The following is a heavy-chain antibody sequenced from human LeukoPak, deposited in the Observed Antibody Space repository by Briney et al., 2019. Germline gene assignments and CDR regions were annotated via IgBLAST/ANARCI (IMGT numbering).Heavy chain of an antibody. D-gene: IGHD2-15*01. J-gene: IGHJ5*02. V-gene: IGHV1-69*06. CDR3: ARDRLVVVAATLNWFDP. CDR2: IIPIFGTA. Sequence: ASVKVSCKASGGTFSSYAISWVRQAPGQGLEWMGGIIPIFGTANYAQKFQGRVTITADKSTSTAYMELSSLRSEDTAVYYCARDRLVVVAATLNWFDPWGQGTLVTVSS. CDR1: GGTFSSYA.